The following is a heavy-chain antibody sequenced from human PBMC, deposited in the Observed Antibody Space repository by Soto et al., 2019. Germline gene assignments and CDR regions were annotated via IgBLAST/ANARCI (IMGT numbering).Heavy chain of an antibody. CDR3: ARGLGLGDY. Sequence: QVQLVQSGAEVKKPGASVKLSCKASGYTFTSYYIHWVRQAPVQGLEWIGIINPNGGSTNYAHNCKGSLNVTRDTSTATVYMELGALTSEDTAVYYCARGLGLGDYWGQGTLVTVSS. J-gene: IGHJ4*02. D-gene: IGHD3-9*01. CDR1: GYTFTSYY. V-gene: IGHV1-46*01. CDR2: INPNGGST.